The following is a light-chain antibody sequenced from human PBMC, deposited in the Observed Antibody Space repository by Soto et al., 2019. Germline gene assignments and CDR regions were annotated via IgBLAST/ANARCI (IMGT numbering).Light chain of an antibody. CDR3: SSFAGSINYV. J-gene: IGLJ1*01. V-gene: IGLV1-44*01. CDR2: SNN. CDR1: SSNIGSNT. Sequence: QPVLTQPPSASGTPGQRVTISCSGSSSNIGSNTVNWYQQLPGTAPKLLIYSNNQRPSGVPDRFSGSKSGNTASLTVSGLQAEDEADYYCSSFAGSINYVFGTGTKVTVL.